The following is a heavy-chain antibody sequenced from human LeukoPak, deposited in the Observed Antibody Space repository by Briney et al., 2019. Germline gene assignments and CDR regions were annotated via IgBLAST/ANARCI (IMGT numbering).Heavy chain of an antibody. Sequence: PSETLSLTCAVYGGSFSGYYWSWIRQPPGKGLEWIGEINHSGSTNYNPSLKSRVTISVDTSKNQFSLKLSSVTAADTAVYYCSRHLGGAYSSGWRFDYWGQGTLVTVSS. CDR2: INHSGST. V-gene: IGHV4-34*01. CDR3: SRHLGGAYSSGWRFDY. CDR1: GGSFSGYY. J-gene: IGHJ4*02. D-gene: IGHD6-19*01.